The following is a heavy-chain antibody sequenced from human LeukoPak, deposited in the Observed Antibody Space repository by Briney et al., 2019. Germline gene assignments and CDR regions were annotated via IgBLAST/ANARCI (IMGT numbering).Heavy chain of an antibody. CDR1: GFTFSSYA. D-gene: IGHD6-13*01. J-gene: IGHJ6*02. CDR3: AKDSIAAAAPGDYYYGMDV. Sequence: GGSLRLSCAASGFTFSSYAMSWVRQAPGKGLGWVSAISGSGGSTYYADSVKGRFTISRDNSKNTLYLQMNSLRAEDTAVYYCAKDSIAAAAPGDYYYGMDVWGQGTTVTVSS. CDR2: ISGSGGST. V-gene: IGHV3-23*01.